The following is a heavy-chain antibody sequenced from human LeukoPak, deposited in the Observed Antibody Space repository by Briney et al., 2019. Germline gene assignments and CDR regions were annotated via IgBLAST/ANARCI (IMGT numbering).Heavy chain of an antibody. Sequence: SGTLSLTCTVSGGSISSYYWGWIRQPPGKGLEWIGYIYYSGSTNYNPSLKSRVTISVDTSKNQFSLKLSSVTAADTAVYYCASGYCSGGSCYSIDYWGQGTLVTVSS. CDR3: ASGYCSGGSCYSIDY. V-gene: IGHV4-59*01. CDR1: GGSISSYY. D-gene: IGHD2-15*01. J-gene: IGHJ4*02. CDR2: IYYSGST.